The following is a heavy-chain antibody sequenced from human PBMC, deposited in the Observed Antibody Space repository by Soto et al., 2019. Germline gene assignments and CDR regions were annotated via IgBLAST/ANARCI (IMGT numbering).Heavy chain of an antibody. CDR3: ARGVWGSYRYPEVTNWFDP. CDR2: IYYSGST. V-gene: IGHV4-59*01. Sequence: SETLSLTCTVSGGSISSYYWSWIRQPPGKGLEWIGYIYYSGSTNYNPSLKSRVTISVDTSKNQFSLKLSSVTAADTAVYYCARGVWGSYRYPEVTNWFDPWGQGTLVTVS. D-gene: IGHD3-16*02. CDR1: GGSISSYY. J-gene: IGHJ5*02.